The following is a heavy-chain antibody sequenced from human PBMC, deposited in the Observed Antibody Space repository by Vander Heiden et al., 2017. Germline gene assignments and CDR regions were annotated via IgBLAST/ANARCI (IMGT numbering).Heavy chain of an antibody. CDR2: ISYDGSNK. Sequence: QVQLVESGGGVAQPGRSLRLSCAASGFTFSSYGMHWVRQAPGKGLEWVAVISYDGSNKYYADSVKGRFTISRDNSKNTLYLQMNSLRAEDTAVYYCAKDDIVVVVAATPLTDYWGQGTLVTVSS. V-gene: IGHV3-30*18. CDR1: GFTFSSYG. CDR3: AKDDIVVVVAATPLTDY. J-gene: IGHJ4*02. D-gene: IGHD2-15*01.